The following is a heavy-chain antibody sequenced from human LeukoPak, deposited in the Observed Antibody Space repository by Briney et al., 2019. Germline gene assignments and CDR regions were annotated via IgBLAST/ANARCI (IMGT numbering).Heavy chain of an antibody. CDR2: IYYSRST. Sequence: LSETLSLTCTVSGGSISSNNYYWGWNRQPPGTGMEWVGSIYYSRSTYNNASLKSRVTISVDTTKNQFSLKLTTVNAADTAFYYCASSPSGYWWNFDCWGQGTLVTVSS. CDR3: ASSPSGYWWNFDC. D-gene: IGHD3-22*01. CDR1: GGSISSNNYY. J-gene: IGHJ4*02. V-gene: IGHV4-39*01.